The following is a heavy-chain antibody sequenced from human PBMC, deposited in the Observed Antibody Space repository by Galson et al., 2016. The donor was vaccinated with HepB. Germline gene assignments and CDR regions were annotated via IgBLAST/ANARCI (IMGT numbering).Heavy chain of an antibody. CDR1: GGAFSSYE. D-gene: IGHD1-14*01. Sequence: SCKASGGAFSSYEINWVRQAPGQGLEWMGGIIPIFGTSNYAQKFQGRVTITADESTSTGYMELSSLRSEDTAVYYCARASGSAGYYGLDVRGQGTTVTVSS. CDR3: ARASGSAGYYGLDV. V-gene: IGHV1-69*01. J-gene: IGHJ6*02. CDR2: IIPIFGTS.